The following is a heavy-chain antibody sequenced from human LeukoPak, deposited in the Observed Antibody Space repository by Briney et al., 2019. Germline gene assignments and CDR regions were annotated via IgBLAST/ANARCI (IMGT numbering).Heavy chain of an antibody. CDR3: ARDGGYGDYLPGY. Sequence: KPSETLSLTCAVYGGSFSGYYWSWIRQPPGKGLEWIGSIYHSGSTYYNQSLKSRVTISVDTSKNQFSLKLSSVTAADTAVYYCARDGGYGDYLPGYWGQGTLVTVSS. D-gene: IGHD4-17*01. CDR1: GGSFSGYY. J-gene: IGHJ4*02. CDR2: IYHSGST. V-gene: IGHV4-34*01.